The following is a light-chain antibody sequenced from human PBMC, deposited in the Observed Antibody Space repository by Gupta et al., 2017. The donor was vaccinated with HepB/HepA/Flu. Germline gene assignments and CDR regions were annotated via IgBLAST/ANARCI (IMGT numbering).Light chain of an antibody. J-gene: IGKJ2*04. Sequence: DILLTQSPSFLSASVGDRVTITCRASQGISSYLAWYQQKPGKAPKLLIYAASTLQSGCPSRFSGSGSGTEFTLTISSLQPEDFATYYCQQLNSYPPCSFGQGTKLDIK. CDR3: QQLNSYPPCS. V-gene: IGKV1-9*01. CDR2: AAS. CDR1: QGISSY.